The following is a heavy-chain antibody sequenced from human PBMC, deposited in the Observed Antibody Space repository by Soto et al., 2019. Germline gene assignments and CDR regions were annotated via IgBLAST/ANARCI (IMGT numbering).Heavy chain of an antibody. D-gene: IGHD6-13*01. J-gene: IGHJ5*01. CDR2: INAYNGNT. CDR3: ARDREAARTGWFDC. CDR1: VYPFTTYG. Sequence: XSVKVSCKGSVYPFTTYGLTWVRQAPGQGLEWLGCINAYNGNTNYAQKCQGRVTMTTDTPTSTVYMELRSLKSEDTAVYYCARDREAARTGWFDCWGQGAMVTFSS. V-gene: IGHV1-18*04.